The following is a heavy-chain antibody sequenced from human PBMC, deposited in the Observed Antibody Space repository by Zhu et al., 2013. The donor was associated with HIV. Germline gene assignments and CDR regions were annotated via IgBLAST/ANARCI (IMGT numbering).Heavy chain of an antibody. Sequence: QVQLVQSGAEVKKPGASVKVSCKASGYTFTGYKMYWVREAPGEGLEWVGWIDPNSGDTDYAQNFQGRVILTRDTSISTAYMQLSGLRSEDTAVYYCARDLKSDYYYYGMDVWGQGTTVTVSS. CDR2: IDPNSGDT. J-gene: IGHJ6*02. CDR3: ARDLKSDYYYYGMDV. V-gene: IGHV1-2*02. CDR1: GYTFTGYK.